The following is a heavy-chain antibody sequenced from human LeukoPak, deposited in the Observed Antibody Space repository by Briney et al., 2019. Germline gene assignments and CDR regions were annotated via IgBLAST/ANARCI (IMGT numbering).Heavy chain of an antibody. CDR1: GFTFSSYS. D-gene: IGHD1-1*01. Sequence: GRSLRLSCAASGFTFSSYSMHWVRQAPGKGLEWVAVISYDGSNKYYADSVKGRFTISRDNSKNTLYLQMNSLRAEDTAVYYCAKLGTGTEVDYWGQGTLVTVSS. CDR2: ISYDGSNK. J-gene: IGHJ4*02. V-gene: IGHV3-30*18. CDR3: AKLGTGTEVDY.